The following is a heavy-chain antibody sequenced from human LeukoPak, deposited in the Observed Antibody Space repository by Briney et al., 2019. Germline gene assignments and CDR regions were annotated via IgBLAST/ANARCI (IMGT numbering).Heavy chain of an antibody. D-gene: IGHD3-16*01. CDR1: GFTFSIYG. V-gene: IGHV3-33*01. CDR2: IWYDGSKK. J-gene: IGHJ5*02. Sequence: PGRSLRLFCAASGFTFSIYGMHWVRQAPGKGLEWVAIIWYDGSKKYYADSVKGRFTISRDDSKNTLYLQMNSLRAEDTAVYYCARDFDTFGGVMNNWFDPWGQGTLVIVSS. CDR3: ARDFDTFGGVMNNWFDP.